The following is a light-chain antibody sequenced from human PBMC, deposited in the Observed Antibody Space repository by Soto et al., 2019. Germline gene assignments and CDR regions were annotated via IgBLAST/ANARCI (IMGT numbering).Light chain of an antibody. CDR1: SSDVGGYNY. V-gene: IGLV2-14*03. J-gene: IGLJ1*01. CDR2: DVS. CDR3: LSYTTISTYV. Sequence: QSVLTQPASVSGSPGQSITISCTGTSSDVGGYNYVSWYQQHPGKAPKLMYSDVSNRPSGVSNRFSASKSGNTASLTLSGLQTEDEADYYCLSYTTISTYVFGTGTKVTVL.